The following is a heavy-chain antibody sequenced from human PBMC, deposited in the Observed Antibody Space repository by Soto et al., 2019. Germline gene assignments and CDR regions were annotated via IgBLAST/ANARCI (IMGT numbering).Heavy chain of an antibody. Sequence: DVQLVESGGGLIQPGGSLRLSCAASGLTIRGKTYITWVRQAPGKGLEWLSALYSEDGTFYADSVEGRFTISRDYSKNTVYLQLNTLTPEDTAVYSCASWQERAPAFDVWGQGTVVTVSS. CDR3: ASWQERAPAFDV. V-gene: IGHV3-53*01. D-gene: IGHD1-1*01. CDR2: LYSEDGT. J-gene: IGHJ3*01. CDR1: GLTIRGKTY.